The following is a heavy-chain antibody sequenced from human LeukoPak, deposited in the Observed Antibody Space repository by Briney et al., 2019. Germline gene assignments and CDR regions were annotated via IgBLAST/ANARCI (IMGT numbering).Heavy chain of an antibody. D-gene: IGHD1-26*01. V-gene: IGHV3-23*01. J-gene: IGHJ4*02. CDR2: ISGSGGST. CDR1: GFTFSSYA. Sequence: GGSLRLSCAASGFTFSSYAMSWVRQAAGKGLEWVSAISGSGGSTYYADSVKGRFTISRDNSKNTLYLQMNSLRAEDTAVYYCAKDRRVVGATYYFDYWGQGTLVTVSS. CDR3: AKDRRVVGATYYFDY.